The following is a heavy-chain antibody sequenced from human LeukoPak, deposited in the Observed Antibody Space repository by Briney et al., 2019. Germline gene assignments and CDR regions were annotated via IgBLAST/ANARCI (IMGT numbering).Heavy chain of an antibody. CDR3: AKDRVPAAVLDAMDV. Sequence: GGSLRLSCAASGFTFSSYWMSWVRQAPGKGLEWVANIKQDGSEKYYVDSVKGRFTISRDNAKNSLYLQMNSLRAEDTAVYYCAKDRVPAAVLDAMDVWGKGPRSPSPQ. J-gene: IGHJ6*01. V-gene: IGHV3-7*03. CDR2: IKQDGSEK. D-gene: IGHD2-2*01. CDR1: GFTFSSYW.